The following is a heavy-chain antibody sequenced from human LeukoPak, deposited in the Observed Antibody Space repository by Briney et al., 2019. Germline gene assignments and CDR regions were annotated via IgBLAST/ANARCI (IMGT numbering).Heavy chain of an antibody. J-gene: IGHJ4*02. Sequence: ASVKVSFKASGYTFTSYYMHWVRQAPGQGLGWMGIINPSGGTTNYAQKFQGRVTMTRDTSTSTVYMELSSLRSEDAAVYYCAREMDGGDQDCWGQGTLVTVSS. CDR3: AREMDGGDQDC. D-gene: IGHD2-21*02. CDR2: INPSGGTT. V-gene: IGHV1-46*03. CDR1: GYTFTSYY.